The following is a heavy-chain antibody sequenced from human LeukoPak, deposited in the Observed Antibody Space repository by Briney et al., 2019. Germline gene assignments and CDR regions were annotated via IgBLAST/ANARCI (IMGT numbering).Heavy chain of an antibody. V-gene: IGHV3-23*01. Sequence: PGGSLRLSCAASGFTFSSYAMSWVRQAPGKGLEWVSAISGSGGSTYYADSVKGRFTISRDNSKNTLYLQMNSLRAEDTAVYYCAKPQDHRLKPPQWLVVDYWGQGTLVTVSS. J-gene: IGHJ4*02. D-gene: IGHD6-19*01. CDR3: AKPQDHRLKPPQWLVVDY. CDR1: GFTFSSYA. CDR2: ISGSGGST.